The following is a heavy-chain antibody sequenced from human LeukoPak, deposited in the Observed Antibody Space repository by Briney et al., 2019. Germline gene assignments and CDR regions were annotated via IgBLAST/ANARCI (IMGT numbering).Heavy chain of an antibody. CDR1: GYTFTGYY. Sequence: ASVKVSCKASGYTFTGYYMHWVRQAPGQGLEWMGWINPNSGGTNYAQKFQGRVTMTRDTSISTAYMELSSLRSEDTAVYYCARLQLPRRVWFDPWGQGTLVTVSS. J-gene: IGHJ5*02. V-gene: IGHV1-2*02. CDR2: INPNSGGT. CDR3: ARLQLPRRVWFDP. D-gene: IGHD6-19*01.